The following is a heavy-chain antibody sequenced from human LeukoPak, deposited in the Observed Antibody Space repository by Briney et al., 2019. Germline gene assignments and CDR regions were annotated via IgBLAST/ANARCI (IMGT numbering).Heavy chain of an antibody. CDR2: FDPEDGET. J-gene: IGHJ6*02. Sequence: ASVKVSCKVSGYTLTELSMHWVRQAPGKGLEWMGGFDPEDGETIYAQKFQGRVTMTEDTSTDTAYVELSSLRSEDTAVYYCTIRFLDPEHHYYYGMDVWGQGTTVTVSS. D-gene: IGHD3-3*01. V-gene: IGHV1-24*01. CDR3: TIRFLDPEHHYYYGMDV. CDR1: GYTLTELS.